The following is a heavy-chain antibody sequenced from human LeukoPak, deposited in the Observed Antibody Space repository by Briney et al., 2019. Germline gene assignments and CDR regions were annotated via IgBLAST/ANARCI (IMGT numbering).Heavy chain of an antibody. CDR3: ARDRGYYYDSSGYYYDGMDV. V-gene: IGHV1-69*13. J-gene: IGHJ6*02. Sequence: SVKVSCKASGGTFSSYAISWVRQAPGQGLEWMGGIIPIFGTANYAQKFQGRVTITADESTSTAYMELSSLRSEDTAVYYCARDRGYYYDSSGYYYDGMDVWGQGTTVTASS. CDR1: GGTFSSYA. CDR2: IIPIFGTA. D-gene: IGHD3-22*01.